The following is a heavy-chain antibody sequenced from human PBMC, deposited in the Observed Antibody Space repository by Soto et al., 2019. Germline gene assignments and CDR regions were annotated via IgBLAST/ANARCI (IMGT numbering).Heavy chain of an antibody. Sequence: SETLSLTCTVSGGSISSYYWSWIRQPPGKGLEWIGYIYYSGSTNYNPSLKSRVTISVDTSKNQFSLKLSSVTAADTAVYYCARGYTLDYWGQGTLVTVPQ. J-gene: IGHJ4*02. V-gene: IGHV4-59*01. D-gene: IGHD3-16*02. CDR2: IYYSGST. CDR3: ARGYTLDY. CDR1: GGSISSYY.